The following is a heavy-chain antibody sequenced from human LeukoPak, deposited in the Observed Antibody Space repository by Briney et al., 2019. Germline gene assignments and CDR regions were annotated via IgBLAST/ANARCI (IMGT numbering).Heavy chain of an antibody. D-gene: IGHD6-19*01. CDR1: GFTFSSYA. V-gene: IGHV3-23*01. Sequence: PGGSLRLSCAASGFTFSSYAMSWVRQAPGKGLEWVSAINGSGGSTDYADSVKGRFTISRDNSKNTLYLQMNSLRAADTAVYYCAKDRGVIAVAGHFDYWGQGTLVTVSS. CDR3: AKDRGVIAVAGHFDY. J-gene: IGHJ4*02. CDR2: INGSGGST.